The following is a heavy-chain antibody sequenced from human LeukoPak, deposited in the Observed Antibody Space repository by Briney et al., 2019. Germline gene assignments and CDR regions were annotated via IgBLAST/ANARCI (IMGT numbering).Heavy chain of an antibody. V-gene: IGHV4-4*07. D-gene: IGHD5-18*01. CDR3: ARSGYTISAYHSDF. J-gene: IGHJ4*02. Sequence: SETLSLTCDVSGVSIRSYWWSWVRKHAGKGLEWIGRIYTTGRTNYSPSFQSRVTMSIDMSSNQFSLTLTSVTAADTAVYYCARSGYTISAYHSDFWGQGAPVSFSS. CDR2: IYTTGRT. CDR1: GVSIRSYW.